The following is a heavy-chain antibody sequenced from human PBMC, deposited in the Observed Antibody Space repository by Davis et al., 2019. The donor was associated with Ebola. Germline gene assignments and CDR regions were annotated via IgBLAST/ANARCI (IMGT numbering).Heavy chain of an antibody. D-gene: IGHD2-2*01. J-gene: IGHJ4*02. CDR2: IYYSGST. Sequence: LSCTVSGGSISSSSYYWGWIRQPPGKGLEWIGSIYYSGSTYYNPSLKSRVTISVDTSKNQFSLKLSSVTAADTAVYYCASPKYCSSTSCRDYWGQGTLVTVSS. V-gene: IGHV4-39*01. CDR3: ASPKYCSSTSCRDY. CDR1: GGSISSSSYY.